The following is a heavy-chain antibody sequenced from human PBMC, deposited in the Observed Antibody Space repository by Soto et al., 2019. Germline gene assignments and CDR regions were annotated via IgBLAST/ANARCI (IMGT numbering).Heavy chain of an antibody. CDR1: GFTFSSYA. D-gene: IGHD2-2*01. CDR3: AKHAFGWHCSSPSCYDAFDI. Sequence: GGSLRLSCAASGFTFSSYAMSWVRQAPGKGLEWVSAISGSGGSTYYADSVKGRFTISRDNSKNTLYLQMNSLRAEDTAVYYSAKHAFGWHCSSPSCYDAFDIWGQGTMVTVSS. J-gene: IGHJ3*02. CDR2: ISGSGGST. V-gene: IGHV3-23*01.